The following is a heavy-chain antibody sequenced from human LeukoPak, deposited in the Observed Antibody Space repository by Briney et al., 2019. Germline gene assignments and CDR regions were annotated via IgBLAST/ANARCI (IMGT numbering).Heavy chain of an antibody. CDR1: GGTFSSYA. J-gene: IGHJ3*02. D-gene: IGHD3-22*01. CDR3: ARDAYYYDSSGYTPLDAFDI. Sequence: SVKVSCKASGGTFSSYAISWVRQAPGQGLEWMGGIIPIFGTANYAQKFQGRVTITAGESTSTAYMELSSLRSEDMAVYYCARDAYYYDSSGYTPLDAFDIWGQGTMVTVSS. V-gene: IGHV1-69*13. CDR2: IIPIFGTA.